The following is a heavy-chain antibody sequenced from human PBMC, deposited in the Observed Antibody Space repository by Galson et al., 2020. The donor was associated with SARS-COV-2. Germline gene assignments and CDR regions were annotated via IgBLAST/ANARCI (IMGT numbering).Heavy chain of an antibody. CDR2: IYFTGSA. J-gene: IGHJ3*02. V-gene: IGHV4-31*03. CDR1: GASISNEGYY. Sequence: ETSETLSLTCNVSGASISNEGYYWGWLRQHPGTGLEWIAYIYFTGSAYYNPSLKSRVTISVDTSKNQFSLGLKSVTAADTAIYFCARDNRIAVTKRGAFDIWGQGTMVTVSS. D-gene: IGHD6-19*01. CDR3: ARDNRIAVTKRGAFDI.